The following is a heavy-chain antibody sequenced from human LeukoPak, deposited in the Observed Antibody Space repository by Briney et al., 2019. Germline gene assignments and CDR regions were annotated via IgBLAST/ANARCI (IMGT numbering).Heavy chain of an antibody. J-gene: IGHJ4*02. V-gene: IGHV3-48*03. CDR1: GFTFSSYE. Sequence: PGGSLRLSCAASGFTFSSYEMNWVRQAPGKGLEWVSYISSGSTKYDADSVKGRFTISRDNAKNSLYLQMNSLRAEDTAVYYCARESIAVAGAPFDYWGQGTLVTVSS. D-gene: IGHD6-19*01. CDR3: ARESIAVAGAPFDY. CDR2: ISSGSTK.